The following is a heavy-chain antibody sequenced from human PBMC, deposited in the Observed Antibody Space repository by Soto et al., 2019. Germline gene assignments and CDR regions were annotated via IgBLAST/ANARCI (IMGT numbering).Heavy chain of an antibody. V-gene: IGHV3-23*01. CDR2: ISGSGGST. J-gene: IGHJ4*02. D-gene: IGHD5-12*01. CDR3: AKDGTFIVATIESGSFDY. CDR1: GFTFSSYA. Sequence: GGSLRLSCAASGFTFSSYAMSWVRQAPGKGLEWVSAISGSGGSTYYADSVKGRFTISRDNSKNTLYLQMNSLRAEDTAVYYCAKDGTFIVATIESGSFDYWGQGTLVTVSS.